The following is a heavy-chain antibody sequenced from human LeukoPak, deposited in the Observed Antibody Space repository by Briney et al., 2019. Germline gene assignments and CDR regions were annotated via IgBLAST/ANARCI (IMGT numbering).Heavy chain of an antibody. CDR2: IYSGGST. Sequence: GGSLRLSCAASGFTVSSNYMSWVRQAPGKGLEWVSVIYSGGSTYYADSVKGRFTISRDNSKNTLYLQMNSLRAEDTAVYYCARAFLGDPAYYFDYGGQGTLVTVSS. J-gene: IGHJ4*02. CDR3: ARAFLGDPAYYFDY. V-gene: IGHV3-53*01. D-gene: IGHD4-17*01. CDR1: GFTVSSNY.